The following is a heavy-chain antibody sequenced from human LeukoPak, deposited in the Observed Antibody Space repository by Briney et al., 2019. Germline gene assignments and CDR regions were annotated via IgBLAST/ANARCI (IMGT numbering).Heavy chain of an antibody. J-gene: IGHJ4*02. CDR3: ARDRTHPLEMATITSPDY. CDR2: ISYDGSNK. V-gene: IGHV3-30*04. CDR1: GFTFSSYA. Sequence: PGGSLRLSCAASGFTFSSYAMHWVRQAPGKGLEWVAVISYDGSNKYYADSVKGRFTISRDNSKNTLYLQMNSLRAEDTAEYYCARDRTHPLEMATITSPDYWGQGTLVTVSS. D-gene: IGHD5-24*01.